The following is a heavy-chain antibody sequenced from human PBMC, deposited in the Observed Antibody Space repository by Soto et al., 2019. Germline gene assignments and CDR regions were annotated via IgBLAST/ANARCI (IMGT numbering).Heavy chain of an antibody. V-gene: IGHV3-23*01. Sequence: EVHLLESGGDLVQPGGSLRLSCAASGFTFSNYAMSWVRQAPGKGLDWVSGISGSAASTFYADSVKGRFTISRDNSKSTLYLQMNSLRAEDTAGYYCAKWTGRYCSGGRCYLDDPFDYWGQGTLVTVSS. CDR3: AKWTGRYCSGGRCYLDDPFDY. D-gene: IGHD2-15*01. CDR2: ISGSAAST. CDR1: GFTFSNYA. J-gene: IGHJ4*02.